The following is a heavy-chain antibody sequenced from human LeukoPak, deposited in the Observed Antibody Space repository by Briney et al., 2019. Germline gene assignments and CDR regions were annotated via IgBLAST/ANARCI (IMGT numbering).Heavy chain of an antibody. CDR1: GFTFSNNW. V-gene: IGHV3-74*01. CDR3: ARAIRGPISDY. D-gene: IGHD3-16*01. J-gene: IGHJ4*02. CDR2: INSDGTGT. Sequence: GGSLRLSCAASGFTFSNNWMHWVRQAPGKGLVWVSHINSDGTGTTYADSVKGRFIISRDNAKNTLYLQMNSLRAEDTAVYYCARAIRGPISDYWGQGTLVTVSS.